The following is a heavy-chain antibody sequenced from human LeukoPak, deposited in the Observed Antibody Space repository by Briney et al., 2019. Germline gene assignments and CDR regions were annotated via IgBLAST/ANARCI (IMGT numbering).Heavy chain of an antibody. CDR1: GFTFDDYA. V-gene: IGHV3-43D*03. CDR3: AKDLAAAGPGGDY. CDR2: ISWDGGST. D-gene: IGHD6-13*01. Sequence: PGGSLRLSCAASGFTFDDYAMHWVRQAPGKGLEWVSLISWDGGSTYYADSVKGRFTISRDNSKNSLYLQVNSLRAEDTALYYCAKDLAAAGPGGDYWGQGTLVTVPS. J-gene: IGHJ4*02.